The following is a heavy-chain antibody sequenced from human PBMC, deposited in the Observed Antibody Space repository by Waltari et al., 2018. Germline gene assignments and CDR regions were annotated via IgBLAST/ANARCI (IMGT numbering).Heavy chain of an antibody. D-gene: IGHD3-3*01. CDR3: ARGRPSDDGRLLGFFD. CDR1: SESFSAYS. Sequence: QVQLQQWGVGLLKPSETLSLTCAVSSESFSAYSWNWIRQPPGKGLEWIGEINYSGNTNYNSSRRGRGTMLADAAKIKVSLKLRAATAADTAMYYCARGRPSDDGRLLGFFDWGQGILVTVAS. CDR2: INYSGNT. J-gene: IGHJ4*02. V-gene: IGHV4-34*01.